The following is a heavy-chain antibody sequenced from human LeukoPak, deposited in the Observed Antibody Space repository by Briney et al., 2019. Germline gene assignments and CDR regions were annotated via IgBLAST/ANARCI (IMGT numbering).Heavy chain of an antibody. Sequence: GGSLRLSCAGSGFTFSYYSLHWVRQAPGKGLEWVAVIWHDASDKYYADSVKGRFTISRDNSKNTLFLQMSSLRAEDTAVYYCARALSADSGWYYFDYWGQGTLVTVSS. D-gene: IGHD6-19*01. CDR1: GFTFSYYS. CDR3: ARALSADSGWYYFDY. J-gene: IGHJ4*02. CDR2: IWHDASDK. V-gene: IGHV3-33*01.